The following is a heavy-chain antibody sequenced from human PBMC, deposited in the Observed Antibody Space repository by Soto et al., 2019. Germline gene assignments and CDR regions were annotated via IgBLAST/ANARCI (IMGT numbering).Heavy chain of an antibody. V-gene: IGHV3-30-3*01. J-gene: IGHJ4*02. D-gene: IGHD5-12*01. CDR3: GREGDGYNGNDY. CDR1: GFTFSSYA. CDR2: ISYDGSNK. Sequence: QVQLVESGGGVVQPGRSLRLSCAASGFTFSSYAMHWVRQAPGKGLEWVAVISYDGSNKYYADSVKGRFTISRDNSKNTLYLKRTSLRDEDTAVYYCGREGDGYNGNDYWGQGTLFPVSS.